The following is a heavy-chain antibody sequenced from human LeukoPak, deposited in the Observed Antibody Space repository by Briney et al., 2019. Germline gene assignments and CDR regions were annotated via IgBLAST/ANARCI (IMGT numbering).Heavy chain of an antibody. V-gene: IGHV1-2*02. CDR3: AREREGGVSQYFFDY. D-gene: IGHD1-26*01. J-gene: IGHJ4*02. Sequence: ASVKVSCKASGYTFTGYYMHWVRQAPGQGLEWMGWINPDSGGTNYAQKFQGRVTMTRDTSISTAYMELSRLRSDDTAVYYCAREREGGVSQYFFDYWGQGTLVTVSS. CDR1: GYTFTGYY. CDR2: INPDSGGT.